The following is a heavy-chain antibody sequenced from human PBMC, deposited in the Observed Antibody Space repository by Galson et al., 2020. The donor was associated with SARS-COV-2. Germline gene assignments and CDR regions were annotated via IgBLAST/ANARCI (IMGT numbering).Heavy chain of an antibody. CDR3: ARDRPESSIAARLPTYDKNFDY. CDR1: GFTFSSYW. CDR2: IKQDGSEK. V-gene: IGHV3-7*01. Sequence: GGSLRLSCAASGFTFSSYWMSWVRQAPGKGLEWVANIKQDGSEKYYVDSVKGRFTISRDNAKNSLYLQMNSLRAEDTAVYYCARDRPESSIAARLPTYDKNFDYWGQGSLVTVSS. J-gene: IGHJ4*02. D-gene: IGHD6-6*01.